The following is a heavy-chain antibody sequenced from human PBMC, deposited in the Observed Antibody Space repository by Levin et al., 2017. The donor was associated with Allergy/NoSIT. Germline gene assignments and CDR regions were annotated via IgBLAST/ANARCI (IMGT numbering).Heavy chain of an antibody. V-gene: IGHV3-30*04. J-gene: IGHJ5*02. Sequence: GESLKISCAASGFTFSSYAMHWVRQAPGKGLEWVAVISYDGSNKYYADSVKGRFTISRDNSKNTLYLQMNSLRAEDTAVYYCARVAVRYCSSTSCYRWFDPWGQGTLVTVSS. CDR1: GFTFSSYA. D-gene: IGHD2-2*01. CDR3: ARVAVRYCSSTSCYRWFDP. CDR2: ISYDGSNK.